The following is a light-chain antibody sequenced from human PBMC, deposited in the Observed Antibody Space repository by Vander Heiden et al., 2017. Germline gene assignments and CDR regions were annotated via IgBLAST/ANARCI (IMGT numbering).Light chain of an antibody. Sequence: DIQMTQSPSSVSASVGDRVTITCRASQGISSWLAWYQQKPGKAPKLLIYAASILQSGVPSRSSASGPGTDFTLTVSSLKLKDFPPSFVQPANGFSFTSGRGTKVAIK. CDR1: QGISSW. V-gene: IGKV1-12*01. CDR2: AAS. J-gene: IGKJ4*01. CDR3: QPANGFSFT.